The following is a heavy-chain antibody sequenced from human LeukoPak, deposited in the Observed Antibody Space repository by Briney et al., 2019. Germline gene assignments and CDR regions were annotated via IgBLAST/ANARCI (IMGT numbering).Heavy chain of an antibody. CDR2: IGGSGGFIT. J-gene: IGHJ5*02. V-gene: IGHV3-23*01. D-gene: IGHD3-10*01. CDR3: ARDQFYYGSGSYNWFDP. CDR1: GFTFSSHG. Sequence: PGGSLRLSCAASGFTFSSHGMNWVRQAPGKGLEWVSGIGGSGGFITYYADSVKGRFTVSRDNSKNTLYLQMNSLRAEDTAVYYCARDQFYYGSGSYNWFDPWGQGTLVTVSS.